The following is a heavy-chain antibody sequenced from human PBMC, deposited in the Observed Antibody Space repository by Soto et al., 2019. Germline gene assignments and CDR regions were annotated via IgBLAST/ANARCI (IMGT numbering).Heavy chain of an antibody. D-gene: IGHD3-10*01. V-gene: IGHV1-69*01. CDR1: GGTFSSYA. Sequence: QVQLVQSGAEVKKPGSSVKVSCKASGGTFSSYAISWVRQAPGQGLEWMGGIIPIFGTANYAQKFEGRVTITAAESTSTAYMELSSLRAEDTAVYYCATYSYGSGTLIQWGFAYWAQGTLVTVSS. J-gene: IGHJ4*02. CDR2: IIPIFGTA. CDR3: ATYSYGSGTLIQWGFAY.